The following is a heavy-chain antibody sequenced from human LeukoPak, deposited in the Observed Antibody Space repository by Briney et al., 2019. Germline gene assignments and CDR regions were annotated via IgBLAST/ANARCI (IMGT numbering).Heavy chain of an antibody. V-gene: IGHV3-74*01. CDR3: TTTGYPHGMDV. D-gene: IGHD3-16*02. Sequence: GGSLRLSCAASGFTFNNYWIHWVRQAPGKWLVWVSSTRTDGSTTVYGDCVMARFTISRDNGKNTLDIQLNSLSVEDTAVSFCTTTGYPHGMDVWGQGTTVTVPS. J-gene: IGHJ6*02. CDR2: TRTDGSTT. CDR1: GFTFNNYW.